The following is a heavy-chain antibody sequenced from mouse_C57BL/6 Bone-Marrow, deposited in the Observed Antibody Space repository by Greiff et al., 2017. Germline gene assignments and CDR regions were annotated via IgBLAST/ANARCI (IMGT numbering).Heavy chain of an antibody. V-gene: IGHV1-82*01. CDR1: GYAFSSSW. D-gene: IGHD1-1*01. CDR2: IYPGDGDT. Sequence: VQLQQSGPELVKPGASVKISCKASGYAFSSSWMNWVKQRPGKGLEWIGRIYPGDGDTNYNGKFKGKATLTADKSSSTAYMQLSSLTSEDSAVYFCARDYYYGSSHYFDYWGQGTTLTVSS. CDR3: ARDYYYGSSHYFDY. J-gene: IGHJ2*01.